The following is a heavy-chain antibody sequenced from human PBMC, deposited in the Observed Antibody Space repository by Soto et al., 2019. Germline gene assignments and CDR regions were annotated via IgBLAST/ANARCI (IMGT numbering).Heavy chain of an antibody. CDR3: TGITWFRCMDV. CDR1: GDSVSSNSAG. J-gene: IGHJ6*02. D-gene: IGHD3-10*01. V-gene: IGHV6-1*01. CDR2: TYYKSKWNN. Sequence: SQTLSLPGVISGDSVSSNSAGWNWIRQSPSRGLEWLGRTYYKSKWNNDYALSVKSRITINPDTSKNQFSLHLYSVTPEDTAVYYCTGITWFRCMDVWGQGTPVTVSS.